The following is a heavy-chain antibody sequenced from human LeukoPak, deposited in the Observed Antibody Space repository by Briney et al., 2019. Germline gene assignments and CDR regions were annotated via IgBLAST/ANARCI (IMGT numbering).Heavy chain of an antibody. J-gene: IGHJ6*03. CDR2: LTGSGGST. Sequence: PGGSLRLSCAASEFTFSNYPMSWDRQAPGKGLEWVSGLTGSGGSTYYADSVKGRFTISRDNSKNTLYLQMNSLRAEDSAVYYCAKVYCSGGSCHYFMDVWGKGTTVTVSS. CDR3: AKVYCSGGSCHYFMDV. D-gene: IGHD2-15*01. V-gene: IGHV3-23*01. CDR1: EFTFSNYP.